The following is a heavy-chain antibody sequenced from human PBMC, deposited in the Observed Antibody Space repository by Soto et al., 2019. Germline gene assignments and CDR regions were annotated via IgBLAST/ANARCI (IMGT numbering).Heavy chain of an antibody. CDR3: ARHLFSRGWYYEWFDP. D-gene: IGHD6-19*01. J-gene: IGHJ5*02. CDR1: GYSFTSYW. Sequence: GESLTVSCKGSGYSFTSYWISWVRQMPGKGLEWMGRIDPSDSYTNYSPSFQGHVTISADKSISTAYLQWSSLKASDTAMYYCARHLFSRGWYYEWFDPSGQGPRVTLSS. V-gene: IGHV5-10-1*01. CDR2: IDPSDSYT.